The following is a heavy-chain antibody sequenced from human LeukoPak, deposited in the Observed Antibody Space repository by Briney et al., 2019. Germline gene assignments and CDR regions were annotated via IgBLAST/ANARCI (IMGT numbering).Heavy chain of an antibody. D-gene: IGHD3-10*01. CDR3: AKDANGVTEFYFDY. CDR1: GFIFSSYG. CDR2: ISYDGSNK. Sequence: PGRSLRLSCAASGFIFSSYGMHWVRQFPGKGLEWVAVISYDGSNKYYADSVKGRFTISRDNSKNTLYLQMNSLRAEDTAMYYCAKDANGVTEFYFDYWGQGTLVTVSS. V-gene: IGHV3-30*18. J-gene: IGHJ4*02.